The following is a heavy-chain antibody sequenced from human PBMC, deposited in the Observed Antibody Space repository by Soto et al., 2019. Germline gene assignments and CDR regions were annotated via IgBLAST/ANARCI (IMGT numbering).Heavy chain of an antibody. D-gene: IGHD1-1*01. CDR2: ISYDGSNK. CDR3: ARLIGGTNLDY. CDR1: GFTFSSYA. Sequence: GGSLRLSCAASGFTFSSYAMHWVRQAPGKGLEWVAVISYDGSNKYYADSVKGRFTISRDNSKNTLYLQMNSLRAEDTAVYYCARLIGGTNLDYWGQGTLVTVSS. J-gene: IGHJ4*02. V-gene: IGHV3-30-3*01.